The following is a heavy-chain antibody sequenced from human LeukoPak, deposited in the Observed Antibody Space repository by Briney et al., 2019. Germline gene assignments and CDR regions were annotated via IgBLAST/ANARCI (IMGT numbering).Heavy chain of an antibody. D-gene: IGHD5-12*01. CDR3: ARGDSGPGYSYWYFDL. Sequence: ASVKVSCKASGYTFTSYYMHWVRQAPGQGLEWMGIINPSGGSTSYAQKFQGRVTMTGDTSTSTVYMELSSLRSEDTAVYYCARGDSGPGYSYWYFDLWGRGTLVTVSS. V-gene: IGHV1-46*03. CDR1: GYTFTSYY. J-gene: IGHJ2*01. CDR2: INPSGGST.